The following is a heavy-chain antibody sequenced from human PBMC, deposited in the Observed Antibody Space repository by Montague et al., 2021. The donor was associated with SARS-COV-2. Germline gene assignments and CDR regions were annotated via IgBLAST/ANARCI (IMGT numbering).Heavy chain of an antibody. D-gene: IGHD3-10*01. CDR3: ARARRGSGSGSYFDILVNWFDP. J-gene: IGHJ5*02. V-gene: IGHV4-31*03. CDR1: DGSISSGGYY. Sequence: TLSLTCTVSDGSISSGGYYWSWIRQHPGKGLEWIGYIYYSGSTYYNPSLKSRVTISVDTSKNQFPLKLSSVTAADTAVYYCARARRGSGSGSYFDILVNWFDPWGQGTLVTVSS. CDR2: IYYSGST.